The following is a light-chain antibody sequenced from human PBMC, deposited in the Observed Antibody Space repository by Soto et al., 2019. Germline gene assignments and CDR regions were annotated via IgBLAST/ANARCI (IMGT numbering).Light chain of an antibody. CDR3: QQYDTDWT. CDR2: DAS. J-gene: IGKJ1*01. V-gene: IGKV1-5*01. CDR1: QSIGTW. Sequence: DIQMTQSPPTLSASVGDTATITCRASQSIGTWLAWYQQKPGKSPSLLIYDASTLQSGVPSRFSGSGSGTEFTLTISSLHPDDFATYFCQQYDTDWTYGPGTKVDMK.